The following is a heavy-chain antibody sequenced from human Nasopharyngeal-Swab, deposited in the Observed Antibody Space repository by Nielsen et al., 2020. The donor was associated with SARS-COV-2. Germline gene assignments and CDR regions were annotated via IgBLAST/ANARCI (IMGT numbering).Heavy chain of an antibody. Sequence: WIRQPPGKGLEWIGSIYYSGSTYYNPSLKSRVTISVDTSKNQFSLKLSSVTAADTAVYYCARQENYDYVWGSYRLNWSDPWGQGTLVTVSS. J-gene: IGHJ5*02. CDR3: ARQENYDYVWGSYRLNWSDP. D-gene: IGHD3-16*02. CDR2: IYYSGST. V-gene: IGHV4-39*01.